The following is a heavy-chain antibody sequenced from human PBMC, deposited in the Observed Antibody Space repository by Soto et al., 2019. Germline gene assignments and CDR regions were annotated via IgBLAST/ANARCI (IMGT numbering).Heavy chain of an antibody. D-gene: IGHD3-16*01. V-gene: IGHV1-18*01. CDR2: ISTYTGNT. CDR1: GYIFVNYG. J-gene: IGHJ6*02. Sequence: QVQLVQSGDEVKKPGASVKVSCKASGYIFVNYGIAWVRQAPGQGLEWMGWISTYTGNTHSASKVQGRLTTTTDTSTRKAYMDLGSLTSDDTAVYYCVMVDNYVTPTPQDVWGQGTTVTVSS. CDR3: VMVDNYVTPTPQDV.